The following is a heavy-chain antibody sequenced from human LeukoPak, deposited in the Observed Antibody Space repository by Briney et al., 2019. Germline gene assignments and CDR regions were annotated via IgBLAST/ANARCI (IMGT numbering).Heavy chain of an antibody. CDR1: GGSISSGSYY. D-gene: IGHD3-22*01. J-gene: IGHJ5*02. CDR2: IYTSGST. Sequence: PSQTLSLTCTVSGGSISSGSYYWSWIRQPAGKGLEWIGRIYTSGSTNYNPSLKSRVTISVDTSKNQFSLKLSSVTAADTAVYYCARDGLPAVDRWFDPWGQGTLVTVFS. V-gene: IGHV4-61*02. CDR3: ARDGLPAVDRWFDP.